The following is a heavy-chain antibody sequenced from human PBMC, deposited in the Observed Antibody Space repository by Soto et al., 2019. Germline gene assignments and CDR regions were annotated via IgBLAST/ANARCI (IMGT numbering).Heavy chain of an antibody. CDR3: ARGALTTLAYYYGMDV. J-gene: IGHJ6*02. CDR1: GGTFSSYT. Sequence: SVKVSCKASGGTFSSYTMSWVRQAPGQGLEWMGGIIPIFGTTTYAHKFQGRVTITADESTSTVYMELSSLRGEDTAVYYCARGALTTLAYYYGMDVWGQGTTVTVSS. V-gene: IGHV1-69*13. D-gene: IGHD4-4*01. CDR2: IIPIFGTT.